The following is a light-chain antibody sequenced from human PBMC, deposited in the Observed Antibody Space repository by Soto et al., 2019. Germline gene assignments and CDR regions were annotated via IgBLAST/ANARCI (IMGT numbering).Light chain of an antibody. CDR1: QGIGDT. V-gene: IGKV3-20*01. CDR3: QQYGSSPTT. J-gene: IGKJ1*01. CDR2: GAS. Sequence: ENVMTPSPAPQSDSPGGGDTLSCRASQGIGDTLAWYQQKPGQAPRLLIYGASTRATGIPDRFSGSGSGTDFTLTISRLEPEDFAVYYCQQYGSSPTTFGQGTKVDI.